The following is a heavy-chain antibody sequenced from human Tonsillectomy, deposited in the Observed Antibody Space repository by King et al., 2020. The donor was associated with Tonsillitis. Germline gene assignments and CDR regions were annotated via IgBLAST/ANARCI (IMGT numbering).Heavy chain of an antibody. CDR1: GFSSSTSGVG. V-gene: IGHV2-5*02. CDR3: AHSIRAWPKYYFDY. Sequence: ITLKESGPTLVKPTQTLTLTCTFSGFSSSTSGVGVGWIRQPPGKALEWLSLIYLDDDKSYSPYLKRRLTIAKDTSKKQVVLTITTMDPLDTATYYCAHSIRAWPKYYFDYWGQGTLVTVSS. J-gene: IGHJ4*02. CDR2: IYLDDDK.